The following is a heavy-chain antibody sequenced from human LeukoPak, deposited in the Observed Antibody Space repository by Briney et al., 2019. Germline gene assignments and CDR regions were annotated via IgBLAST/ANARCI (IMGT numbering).Heavy chain of an antibody. D-gene: IGHD5-12*01. CDR1: GFTFGDYA. CDR3: TREVATITPYFDY. V-gene: IGHV3-49*04. CDR2: IRSKAYGGTT. Sequence: GGSLRLSCTASGFTFGDYAMSWVRQAPGKGLEWVGFIRSKAYGGTTEYAASVKGRFTISRDDSKSIPYLQMNSLKTEDTAVYYCTREVATITPYFDYWGQGTLVTVSS. J-gene: IGHJ4*02.